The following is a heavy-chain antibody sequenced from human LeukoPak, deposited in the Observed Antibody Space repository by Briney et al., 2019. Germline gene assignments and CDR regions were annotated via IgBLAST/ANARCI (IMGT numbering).Heavy chain of an antibody. V-gene: IGHV1-2*02. CDR2: INPTSGGT. Sequence: ASVKVSCKASGYTFTGYYLHWVRQAPGQGLEWMGCINPTSGGTKYGQKFQGRVTMTRDTSISTAHMELTGLGSDDTAVYYCARGGYYDSSGFDNWGQGTLVTVSS. CDR3: ARGGYYDSSGFDN. CDR1: GYTFTGYY. D-gene: IGHD3-22*01. J-gene: IGHJ4*02.